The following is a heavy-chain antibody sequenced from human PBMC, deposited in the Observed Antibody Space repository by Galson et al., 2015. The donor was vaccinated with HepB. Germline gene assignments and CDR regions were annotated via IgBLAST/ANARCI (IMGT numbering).Heavy chain of an antibody. V-gene: IGHV5-51*03. D-gene: IGHD3-22*01. J-gene: IGHJ4*02. CDR1: GYSFTSYW. CDR2: IYPGDSDT. CDR3: ARLHYDQGRGIDY. Sequence: QSGAEVKKPGESLKISCKGSGYSFTSYWIGWVRQMPGKGLEWMGIIYPGDSDTRYSPSFQGQVTISADTSISTAYLQGSSLKASDTAMYYCARLHYDQGRGIDYWGQGTLVTVSS.